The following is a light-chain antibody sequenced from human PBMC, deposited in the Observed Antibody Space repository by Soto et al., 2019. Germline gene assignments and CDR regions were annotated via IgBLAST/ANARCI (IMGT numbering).Light chain of an antibody. CDR1: TSNLGSNF. J-gene: IGLJ3*02. CDR2: TND. CDR3: GACDESLSGVV. Sequence: QSVLTQPPSASGTPGQRVTIPCSGSTSNLGSNFVYWYQQIPGAAPKLVIFTNDQRPSGVPDRFSGSKSGTSASLAISGLRSEDVADYHCGACDESLSGVVFGGGTKQTLL. V-gene: IGLV1-47*01.